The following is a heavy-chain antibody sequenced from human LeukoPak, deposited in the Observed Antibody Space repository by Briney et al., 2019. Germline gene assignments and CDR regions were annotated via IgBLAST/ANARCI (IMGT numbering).Heavy chain of an antibody. J-gene: IGHJ4*02. V-gene: IGHV3-21*01. CDR2: ISSSSSYI. Sequence: GGSLRLSCAASGFTFSSYSMNWVRQAPGKGLEWVSSISSSSSYIYYADSVKGRFTISRDNAKNSLYLQMNSLRAEGTAVYYCASIAVAGNFDYWGQGTLVTVSS. CDR3: ASIAVAGNFDY. D-gene: IGHD6-19*01. CDR1: GFTFSSYS.